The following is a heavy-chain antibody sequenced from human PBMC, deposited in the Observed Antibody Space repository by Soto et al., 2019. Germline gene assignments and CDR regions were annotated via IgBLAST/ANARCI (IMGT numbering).Heavy chain of an antibody. D-gene: IGHD3-9*01. CDR3: AKDLLRYFAWSPFDY. Sequence: QVQLVESGGGVVQPGRSLRLSCAASGFTFSNYGMHWVRQAPGKGLEWVAVMSYDGSNTYYADSVKGLFTISRDNSKNTLYLQMSSLRAEDTAAYYCAKDLLRYFAWSPFDYWGQGTLVTVSS. V-gene: IGHV3-30*18. J-gene: IGHJ4*02. CDR2: MSYDGSNT. CDR1: GFTFSNYG.